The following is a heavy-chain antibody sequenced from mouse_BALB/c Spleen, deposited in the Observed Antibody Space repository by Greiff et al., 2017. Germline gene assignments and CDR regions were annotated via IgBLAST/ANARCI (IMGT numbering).Heavy chain of an antibody. CDR3: ARHYGYDGSFMDY. Sequence: EVKVVESGGGLVQPGGSLKLSCAASGFTFSSYTMSWVRQTPEKRLEWVAYISNGGGSTYYPDTVKGRFTISRDNAKNTLYLQMSSLKSEDTAMYYCARHYGYDGSFMDYWGQGTSVTVSS. D-gene: IGHD2-2*01. CDR1: GFTFSSYT. J-gene: IGHJ4*01. CDR2: ISNGGGST. V-gene: IGHV5-12-2*01.